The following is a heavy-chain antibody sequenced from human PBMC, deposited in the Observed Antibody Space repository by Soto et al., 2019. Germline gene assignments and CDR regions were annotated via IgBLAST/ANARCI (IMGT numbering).Heavy chain of an antibody. CDR3: ARDGTLGYCSGGSCYLDAFDI. D-gene: IGHD2-15*01. J-gene: IGHJ3*02. Sequence: GGSLRLSCAASGFTFSSYGMHWVRQAPGKGLEWVAVISYDGSNKYYADSVKGRFTISRDNSKNTLYLQMNSLRAEDTAVYYCARDGTLGYCSGGSCYLDAFDIWGQGTMVTVSS. V-gene: IGHV3-30*03. CDR1: GFTFSSYG. CDR2: ISYDGSNK.